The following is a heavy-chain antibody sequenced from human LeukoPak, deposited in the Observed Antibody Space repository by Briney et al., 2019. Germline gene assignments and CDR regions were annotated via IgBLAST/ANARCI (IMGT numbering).Heavy chain of an antibody. J-gene: IGHJ4*02. V-gene: IGHV3-48*01. CDR1: GFTFSSSS. CDR3: ARESPQLPSFDY. Sequence: GGSLRLSCAASGFTFSSSSMNWVRQAPGKGPEWVSYISTSSSTIYYADSVKGRFTISRDNAKNSLYLQMNSLRAEDTAVYYCARESPQLPSFDYWGQGTLVTVSS. D-gene: IGHD2-2*01. CDR2: ISTSSSTI.